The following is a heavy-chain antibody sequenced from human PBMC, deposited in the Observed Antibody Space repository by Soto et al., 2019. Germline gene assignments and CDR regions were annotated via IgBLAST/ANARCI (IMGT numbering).Heavy chain of an antibody. CDR3: ARDFFDSSDYTTNWFDP. V-gene: IGHV4-59*08. Sequence: PSETLSLTCAVSGDSISRSYWWSWVRQFPGKGLEWIGYIYYSGSTNYNPSLKSRVTISVDTSKNQFSLKLTSVTAADAALYYCARDFFDSSDYTTNWFDPWGQGTLVTVSS. D-gene: IGHD3-22*01. CDR2: IYYSGST. J-gene: IGHJ5*02. CDR1: GDSISRSYW.